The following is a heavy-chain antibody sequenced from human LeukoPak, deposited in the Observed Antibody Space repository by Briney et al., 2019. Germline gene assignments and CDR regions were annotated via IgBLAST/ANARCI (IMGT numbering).Heavy chain of an antibody. Sequence: SETLSLTCAVSGGSISSGGYSWSWIRQPPGKGLEWIGYIYHSGSAYYNPSLKSRVTISVDRSKNQFSLKLSSVTAADTAVYYCARALSTTYFDHWGQGTLVTVSS. CDR3: ARALSTTYFDH. CDR1: GGSISSGGYS. V-gene: IGHV4-30-2*01. CDR2: IYHSGSA. J-gene: IGHJ4*02. D-gene: IGHD1-1*01.